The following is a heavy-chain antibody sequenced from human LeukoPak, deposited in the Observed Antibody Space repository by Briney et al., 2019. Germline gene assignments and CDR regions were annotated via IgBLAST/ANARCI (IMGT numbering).Heavy chain of an antibody. V-gene: IGHV3-30*18. CDR3: AKEYLSGFDP. D-gene: IGHD1-14*01. J-gene: IGHJ5*02. Sequence: PGRSLRLSCTASGFTCSSYGMHWVRQAPGKGLEGVAIISHDGNNKYYADSVKGRFTISRDNSKNTPYLQMNSLRAEDTAVYYCAKEYLSGFDPWGQGTLVTVSS. CDR1: GFTCSSYG. CDR2: ISHDGNNK.